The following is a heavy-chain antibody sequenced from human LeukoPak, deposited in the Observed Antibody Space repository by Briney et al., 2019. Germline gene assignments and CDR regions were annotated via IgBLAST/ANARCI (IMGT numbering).Heavy chain of an antibody. J-gene: IGHJ3*02. Sequence: GGSLRLSCAASGFTVSSNYMSWVRQAPGKGLEWVSVIYSGGSTYYADSVKGRFTISRDNSKNTLYLQMNSLRAEDTAVYYCARDRLQMSGRCPSPGAFDIWGQGTMVTVSS. CDR2: IYSGGST. CDR1: GFTVSSNY. D-gene: IGHD3-10*01. V-gene: IGHV3-53*01. CDR3: ARDRLQMSGRCPSPGAFDI.